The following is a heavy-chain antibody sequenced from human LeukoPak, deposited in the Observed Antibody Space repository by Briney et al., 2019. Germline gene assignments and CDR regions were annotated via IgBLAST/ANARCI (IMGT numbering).Heavy chain of an antibody. CDR2: IIPILGIA. Sequence: SVKVSCKASGGTFSSYAISWVRQAPGQGLEWMGRIIPILGIANYAQKFQGRVTITADKSTSTAYMELSSLRSEDTAVYYCAREVRYSSSWYGYWGQRTLVTVSS. CDR1: GGTFSSYA. CDR3: AREVRYSSSWYGY. D-gene: IGHD6-13*01. V-gene: IGHV1-69*04. J-gene: IGHJ4*02.